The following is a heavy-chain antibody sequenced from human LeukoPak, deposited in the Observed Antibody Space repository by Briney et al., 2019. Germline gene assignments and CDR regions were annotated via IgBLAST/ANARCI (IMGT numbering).Heavy chain of an antibody. CDR3: ARVIYGSWYLGWFDP. Sequence: PSETLSLTCTVSGGSISSYYWSWIRQPAGKGLEWIGRIYTSGSTNYNPSLKSRVTMSVDTSKNQFSLKLNSVTAADTAVYYCARVIYGSWYLGWFDPWGQGTLVTVSS. CDR1: GGSISSYY. J-gene: IGHJ5*02. D-gene: IGHD6-13*01. CDR2: IYTSGST. V-gene: IGHV4-4*07.